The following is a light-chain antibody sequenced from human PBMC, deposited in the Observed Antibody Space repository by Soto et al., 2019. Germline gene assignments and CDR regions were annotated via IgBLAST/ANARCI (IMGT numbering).Light chain of an antibody. CDR2: DVS. V-gene: IGLV2-14*01. Sequence: QSVLTQPASVSGSPGQSIPIPCTGTSSDVGGYNYVSWYQQHPGKAPKLMIYDVSNRPSGVSNRFSGSKSGNTASLTISGLQAEDEADYYCSSYTSSSTLDVFGTGTKVTVL. J-gene: IGLJ1*01. CDR1: SSDVGGYNY. CDR3: SSYTSSSTLDV.